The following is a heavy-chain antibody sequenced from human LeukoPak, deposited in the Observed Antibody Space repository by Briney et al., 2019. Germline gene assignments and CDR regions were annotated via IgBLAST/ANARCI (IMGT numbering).Heavy chain of an antibody. D-gene: IGHD4-17*01. Sequence: ASVKVSCKASGYTFTGYYMHWVRQAPGQGLEWMGWINPNSGGTNYAQKFQGWVTMTRDTSTSTAYMELRSLRSDDTAVYYCARDLRRVAGTTGFSPFDYWGQGTLVTVSS. CDR2: INPNSGGT. V-gene: IGHV1-2*04. J-gene: IGHJ4*02. CDR1: GYTFTGYY. CDR3: ARDLRRVAGTTGFSPFDY.